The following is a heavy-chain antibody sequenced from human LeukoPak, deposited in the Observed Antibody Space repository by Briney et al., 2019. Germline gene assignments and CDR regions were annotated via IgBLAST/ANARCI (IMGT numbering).Heavy chain of an antibody. Sequence: SETLSLTCTVSGGSINSYYWSWIRQPPGEGLEWIGYIYYSGSTNYNPSLKSRVTISLNTSNNQFSLKPSSVTAADTAVYYCXXXXSXXXXXSFDXXXQXTLVTVXS. CDR2: IYYSGST. V-gene: IGHV4-59*01. CDR1: GGSINSYY. J-gene: IGHJ4*02. CDR3: XXXXSXXXXXSFDX.